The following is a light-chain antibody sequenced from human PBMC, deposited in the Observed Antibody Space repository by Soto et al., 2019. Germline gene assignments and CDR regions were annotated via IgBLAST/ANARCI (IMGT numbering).Light chain of an antibody. CDR2: LEGSGTY. CDR1: SGHSSYI. J-gene: IGLJ1*01. CDR3: ETWDSNTRV. V-gene: IGLV4-60*02. Sequence: QLVLSQSSSASASLGSSVKLTCTLSSGHSSYIIAWHQQPPGKAPRYLMNLEGSGTYNKGSGVPDRFSGSSSGADRYLIISNLQFEDEADYYCETWDSNTRVFGTGTKLTVL.